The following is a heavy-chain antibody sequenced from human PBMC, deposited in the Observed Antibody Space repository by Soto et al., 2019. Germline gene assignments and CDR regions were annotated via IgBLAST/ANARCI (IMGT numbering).Heavy chain of an antibody. CDR2: ISGSGGST. CDR1: GFTFSSYA. CDR3: GEGNGYSSSWFEFDY. Sequence: EVQLLESGGGLVQPGGSLRLSCAASGFTFSSYAMSWVRQAPGKGLEWVSAISGSGGSTYYADPVKGRFTISRDNSKKTVVLQMNSLGAGGTGGYYCGEGNGYSSSWFEFDYWGQGTLVTVSS. V-gene: IGHV3-23*01. D-gene: IGHD6-13*01. J-gene: IGHJ4*02.